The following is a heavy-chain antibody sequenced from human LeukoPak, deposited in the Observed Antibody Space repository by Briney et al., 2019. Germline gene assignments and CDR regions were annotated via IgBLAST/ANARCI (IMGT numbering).Heavy chain of an antibody. Sequence: GGSLRLSCAASGFTFSSYAMHWVRQAPGKGLEWVAVISYDGSNKYYADSVKGRFTISRDNSKNTLYLQMNSLRAEDTAVYYCARDVHLTPPGYCSSTSCYFHYYGMDVWGQGTTVTVSS. V-gene: IGHV3-30*04. J-gene: IGHJ6*02. CDR3: ARDVHLTPPGYCSSTSCYFHYYGMDV. CDR1: GFTFSSYA. D-gene: IGHD2-2*01. CDR2: ISYDGSNK.